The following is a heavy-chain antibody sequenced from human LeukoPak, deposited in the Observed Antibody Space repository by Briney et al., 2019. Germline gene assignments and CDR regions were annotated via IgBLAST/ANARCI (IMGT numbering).Heavy chain of an antibody. CDR3: ARRTWGAADYFDY. D-gene: IGHD6-13*01. J-gene: IGHJ4*02. CDR1: GGSISSYY. CDR2: IYYSGNT. V-gene: IGHV4-59*01. Sequence: SETLSLTCTVSGGSISSYYWSWIRQPPGKGLEWIGYIYYSGNTNYNPSLKSRVTISVDTSKNQFSLKLSSVTAADTAVYYCARRTWGAADYFDYWGQGTLVTVSS.